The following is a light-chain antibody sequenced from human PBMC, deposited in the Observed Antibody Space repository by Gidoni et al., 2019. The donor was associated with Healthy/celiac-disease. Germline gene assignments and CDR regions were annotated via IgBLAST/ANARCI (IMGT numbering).Light chain of an antibody. CDR1: QSISSW. CDR2: KAS. J-gene: IGKJ4*01. V-gene: IGKV1-5*03. CDR3: QQYNSPPT. Sequence: DIQMTQSPSTLSASVGDRVTITCRASQSISSWLAWYQQKPGKAPKLLIYKASSLESGVPSRFSGSGSGTEFTLTISSLQPDDFATYYCQQYNSPPTFXGXTKVEIK.